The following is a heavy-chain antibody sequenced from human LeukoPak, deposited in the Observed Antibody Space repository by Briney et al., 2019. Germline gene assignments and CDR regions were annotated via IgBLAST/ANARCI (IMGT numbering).Heavy chain of an antibody. Sequence: GASVKVSCKASGYTFTGYYVHWVRQAPGQGLEWMGWINPNSGGTNYAQKFQGRVTMTRDTSISTAYMELSRLRSDDTAVYYCARDPYGSGSYYDDYWGQGTLVTVSS. CDR1: GYTFTGYY. CDR2: INPNSGGT. J-gene: IGHJ4*02. V-gene: IGHV1-2*02. D-gene: IGHD3-10*01. CDR3: ARDPYGSGSYYDDY.